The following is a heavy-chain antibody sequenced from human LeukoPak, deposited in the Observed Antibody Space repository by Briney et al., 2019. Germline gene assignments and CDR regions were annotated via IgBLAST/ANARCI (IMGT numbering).Heavy chain of an antibody. CDR2: INSDGSST. J-gene: IGHJ3*02. Sequence: GGSLRLSCAASGFTFSSYWMHWVRQAPGKGLVWVSRINSDGSSTSYADSVKGRFTISRDNAKNTLYLQMNSLRAEDTAVYYCARDRIVGATIDAFDIWGQGTMVTVSS. CDR1: GFTFSSYW. D-gene: IGHD1-26*01. V-gene: IGHV3-74*01. CDR3: ARDRIVGATIDAFDI.